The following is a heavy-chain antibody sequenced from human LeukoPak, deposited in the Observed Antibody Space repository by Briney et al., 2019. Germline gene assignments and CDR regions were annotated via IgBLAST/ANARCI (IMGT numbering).Heavy chain of an antibody. V-gene: IGHV3-9*03. CDR3: AKGGGGTNYYYMDV. J-gene: IGHJ6*03. D-gene: IGHD1-1*01. CDR2: ISWNSGSI. Sequence: PGGSLRLSCAASGFTFSDYYMSWIRQAPGKGLEWVSGISWNSGSIGYADSVKGRFTISRDNAKNSLYLQMNSLRAEDMALYYCAKGGGGTNYYYMDVWGKGTTVTVSS. CDR1: GFTFSDYY.